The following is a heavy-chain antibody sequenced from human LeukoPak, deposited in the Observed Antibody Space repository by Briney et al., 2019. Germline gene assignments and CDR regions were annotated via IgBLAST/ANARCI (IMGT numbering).Heavy chain of an antibody. V-gene: IGHV3-30*02. CDR2: IRYDGSNK. Sequence: GGSLRLSCAASGFTFSSYEMNWVRQAPGKGLEWVAFIRYDGSNKYYADSVKGRFTISRDNSKNTLYLQMNSLRAEDTAVYYCAKDRGYDYVVDYWGQGTLVTVSS. CDR3: AKDRGYDYVVDY. CDR1: GFTFSSYE. D-gene: IGHD5-12*01. J-gene: IGHJ4*02.